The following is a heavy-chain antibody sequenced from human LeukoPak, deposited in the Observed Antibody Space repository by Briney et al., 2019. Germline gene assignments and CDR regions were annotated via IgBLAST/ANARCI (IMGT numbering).Heavy chain of an antibody. CDR2: IYHSGST. J-gene: IGHJ4*02. CDR3: ARRASRYTSGYYFAY. D-gene: IGHD3-22*01. Sequence: TSETLSLTCTVSGYSISSGYYWGWIRQPPGKGLEWIGSIYHSGSTYYNPSLKSRVTISVDTSKNQFSLKLSSVTAADTAVYYCARRASRYTSGYYFAYWGQGTLVTVSS. V-gene: IGHV4-38-2*02. CDR1: GYSISSGYY.